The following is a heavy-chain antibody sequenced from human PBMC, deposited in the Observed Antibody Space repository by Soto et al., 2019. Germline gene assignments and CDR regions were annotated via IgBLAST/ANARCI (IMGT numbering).Heavy chain of an antibody. V-gene: IGHV4-59*01. Sequence: SMKRKPPGKGLEWIVYINDTGSTNYNPCLKSRVTIPLDTSRNQFSLKLSSVTAADTVVFSSAREYANSPDAFDIWGQG. J-gene: IGHJ3*02. D-gene: IGHD2-8*01. CDR2: INDTGST. CDR3: AREYANSPDAFDI.